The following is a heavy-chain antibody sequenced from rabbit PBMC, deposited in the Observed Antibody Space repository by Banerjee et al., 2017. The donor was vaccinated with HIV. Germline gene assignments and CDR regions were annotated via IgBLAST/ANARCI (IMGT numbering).Heavy chain of an antibody. J-gene: IGHJ4*01. D-gene: IGHD1-1*01. CDR3: ARNFACVIFLNFNL. CDR2: INTSSGNT. V-gene: IGHV1S45*01. Sequence: QEQLEESGGDLVKPEGSLTLTCTASAFSFSNKYVMCWVRQAPGKGLEWIACINTSSGNTAYASCAKDRFTISNTSSTTVTLQLTSLTAADTAPYFFARNFACVIFLNFNLWGPGTLVTVS. CDR1: AFSFSNKYV.